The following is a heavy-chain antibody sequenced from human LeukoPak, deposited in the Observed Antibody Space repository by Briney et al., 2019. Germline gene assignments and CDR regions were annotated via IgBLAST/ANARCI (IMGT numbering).Heavy chain of an antibody. CDR1: GGSVSSSSYY. V-gene: IGHV4-39*07. Sequence: SETLSLTCTVSGGSVSSSSYYWGWIRQPPGKGLEWIGSIYYSGSTYYNPSLKSRVTISVDTSKNQFSLKLSSVTAADTAVYYCARKIQLWYFDYWGRGTLVTVSS. CDR2: IYYSGST. D-gene: IGHD5-18*01. J-gene: IGHJ4*02. CDR3: ARKIQLWYFDY.